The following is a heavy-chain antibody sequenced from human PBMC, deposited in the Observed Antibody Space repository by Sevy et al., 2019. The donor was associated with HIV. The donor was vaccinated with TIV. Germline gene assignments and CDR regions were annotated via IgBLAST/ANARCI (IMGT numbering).Heavy chain of an antibody. CDR2: IYTSGST. CDR1: GGSISSGSYY. Sequence: SETLSLTCTVSGGSISSGSYYWSWIRQPAGKGLEWIGRIYTSGSTNYNPSLKSRVTISVDTSKNQSSLKLSSVTAADTAVYYCARASSSGWYNGWFDPWGQGTLVTVSS. CDR3: ARASSSGWYNGWFDP. D-gene: IGHD6-19*01. J-gene: IGHJ5*02. V-gene: IGHV4-61*02.